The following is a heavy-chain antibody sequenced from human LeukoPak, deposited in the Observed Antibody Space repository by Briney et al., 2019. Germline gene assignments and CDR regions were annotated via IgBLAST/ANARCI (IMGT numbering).Heavy chain of an antibody. V-gene: IGHV4-59*08. J-gene: IGHJ4*02. CDR3: ARHGGLFRYDILTLDY. CDR2: IYYSGST. D-gene: IGHD3-9*01. CDR1: GGSISSYY. Sequence: PSETLSLTCTVSGGSISSYYWRWIRQPPGKGLGWIGYIYYSGSTNYNPSLKSRVTISVDTYKNQFSLKLSSVTAADTAVYYCARHGGLFRYDILTLDYWGQGTLVTVSS.